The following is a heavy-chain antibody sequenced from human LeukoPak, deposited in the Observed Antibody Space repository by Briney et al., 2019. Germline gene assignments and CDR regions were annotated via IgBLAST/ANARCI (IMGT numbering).Heavy chain of an antibody. CDR3: STVAGYCTGGSCDDY. D-gene: IGHD2-15*01. CDR1: GFTFSNAW. Sequence: GGSLRLSCAASGFTFSNAWMSWVRQAPGKGLEWVGRIKSKSDGGTTDYAAPVKGRFSISRDDSKSTLYLQMNSLKTEDTAVYFCSTVAGYCTGGSCDDYWGQGTLVTVSS. CDR2: IKSKSDGGTT. V-gene: IGHV3-15*01. J-gene: IGHJ4*02.